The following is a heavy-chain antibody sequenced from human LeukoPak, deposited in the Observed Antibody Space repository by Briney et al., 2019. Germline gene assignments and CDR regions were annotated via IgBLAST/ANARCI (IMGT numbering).Heavy chain of an antibody. V-gene: IGHV3-7*01. J-gene: IGHJ3*02. CDR3: AREGLRDMVCDAFDI. CDR1: GFSITSHW. CDR2: VNPDGSTK. D-gene: IGHD3-10*01. Sequence: GGSLRLSCVVHGFSITSHWIHWVRQAPGKGMEWIADVNPDGSTKTYVDSVRGRFFISRDNAKNSLYLQMNSLRAEDTAVYYCAREGLRDMVCDAFDIWGQGTMVTVSS.